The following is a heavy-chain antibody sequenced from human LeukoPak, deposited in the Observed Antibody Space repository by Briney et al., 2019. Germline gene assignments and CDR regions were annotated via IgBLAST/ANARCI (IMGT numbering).Heavy chain of an antibody. J-gene: IGHJ6*02. D-gene: IGHD5-18*01. CDR2: INPNSGGT. V-gene: IGHV1-2*02. Sequence: ASVKVSCKASGYTFTGYYMHWVRQAPGQGLEWMGWINPNSGGTNYAQKFQGRVTMTRDTSISTAYMELSRLRSDDTAVYYCASAIQLWLLVGYCGMDVWGQGTTVTVSS. CDR1: GYTFTGYY. CDR3: ASAIQLWLLVGYCGMDV.